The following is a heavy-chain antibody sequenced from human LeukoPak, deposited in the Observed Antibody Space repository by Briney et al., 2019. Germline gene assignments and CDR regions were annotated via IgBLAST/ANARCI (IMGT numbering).Heavy chain of an antibody. J-gene: IGHJ3*02. CDR3: ATEGHYTVAFDI. V-gene: IGHV3-30*03. CDR2: ISHDGSVK. Sequence: PGGSLRLSCAASGFTFSVYGMHWVRQAPGKGLEWVALISHDGSVKYYADSVKGRFTISRDNSKNTLYLQINSLRAEDTAVYYCATEGHYTVAFDIWGQGTMVTVSS. D-gene: IGHD3-10*01. CDR1: GFTFSVYG.